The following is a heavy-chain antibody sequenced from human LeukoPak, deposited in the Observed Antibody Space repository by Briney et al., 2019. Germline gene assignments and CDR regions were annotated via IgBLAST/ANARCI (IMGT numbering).Heavy chain of an antibody. CDR1: GFTVSTNY. D-gene: IGHD1-26*01. CDR2: IYPGSST. CDR3: AREVGSGSYLAHVFDI. Sequence: HPGGSLRLSCAASGFTVSTNYMSWVRQAPGKGLEWVSLIYPGSSTYYADSVKGRFTISRDNSKNTLHLHMSSLRAEDTAVYYCAREVGSGSYLAHVFDIWGRGTMVTVSS. V-gene: IGHV3-53*01. J-gene: IGHJ3*02.